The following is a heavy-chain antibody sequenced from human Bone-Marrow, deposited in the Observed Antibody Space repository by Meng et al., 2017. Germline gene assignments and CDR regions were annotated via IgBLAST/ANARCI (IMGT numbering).Heavy chain of an antibody. J-gene: IGHJ3*02. Sequence: GESLKISCVVSGVSFSDSDIHWVRQASGKGLEWVGRIGGRRKSYAAAYAASVRGRFTISRDDSRNTAYLQMNSLKTEDSAVYYCTIYIRGYIWGQGTRVTVSS. V-gene: IGHV3-73*01. CDR2: IGGRRKSYAA. CDR3: TIYIRGYI. D-gene: IGHD6-19*01. CDR1: GVSFSDSD.